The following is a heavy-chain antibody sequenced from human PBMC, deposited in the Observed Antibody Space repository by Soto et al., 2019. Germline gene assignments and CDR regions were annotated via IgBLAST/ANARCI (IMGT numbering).Heavy chain of an antibody. V-gene: IGHV4-59*01. J-gene: IGHJ4*02. CDR3: ARYRRGTGWYYLDY. CDR1: GDSINNKY. D-gene: IGHD3-9*01. CDR2: IYDSGNT. Sequence: PSETLSLTCTVSGDSINNKYWSWVRQSPGRGLEWIGYIYDSGNTNYNPSPKSRVIMSRDTSKNQFSLKLNSVTSADTAVYYCARYRRGTGWYYLDYWGQGTLVTVSS.